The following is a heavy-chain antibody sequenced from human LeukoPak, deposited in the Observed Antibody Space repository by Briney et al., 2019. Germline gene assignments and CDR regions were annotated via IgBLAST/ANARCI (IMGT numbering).Heavy chain of an antibody. V-gene: IGHV4-34*01. CDR1: GGSFSGYY. Sequence: SETLSVTCAVYGGSFSGYYWSWIRQPQGKGLEWIGEINHSGSTNYYPSLKSRVTISVDTSKNQFSLKLSSVTAADTAVYYCARGGTPERRGYYDSSGYYKLDYWGQGTLVTVSS. D-gene: IGHD3-22*01. J-gene: IGHJ4*02. CDR2: INHSGST. CDR3: ARGGTPERRGYYDSSGYYKLDY.